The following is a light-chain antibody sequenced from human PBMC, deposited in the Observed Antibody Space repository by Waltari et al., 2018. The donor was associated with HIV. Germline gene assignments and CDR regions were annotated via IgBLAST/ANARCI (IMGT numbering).Light chain of an antibody. V-gene: IGKV1-39*01. CDR2: RTS. Sequence: DIQMTQSPSSLSASVGDRVTISCRASQSISRFLNWYQQKPGKAPELLIYRTSILQSGVPSRFSGSGSGTDFTLTISNLQPEDFASYYCQQTYSTPLGLTFGGGTKVGIK. J-gene: IGKJ4*01. CDR3: QQTYSTPLGLT. CDR1: QSISRF.